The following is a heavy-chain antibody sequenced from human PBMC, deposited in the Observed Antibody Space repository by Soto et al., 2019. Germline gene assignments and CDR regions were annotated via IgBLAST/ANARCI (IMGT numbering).Heavy chain of an antibody. V-gene: IGHV3-72*01. CDR1: GFTISDHY. CDR2: TRDKGRSYST. J-gene: IGHJ6*02. CDR3: SRPLSTVTTVLDV. Sequence: EVQLVESGGGLVQPGGSLRLSCAASGFTISDHYIDWVRQGPGKGLEWVGRTRDKGRSYSTAYAASVNGRFTISRDXXKNSVFLQMNSLTTEDTAVYYCSRPLSTVTTVLDVWGRGTTVTVSS. D-gene: IGHD4-17*01.